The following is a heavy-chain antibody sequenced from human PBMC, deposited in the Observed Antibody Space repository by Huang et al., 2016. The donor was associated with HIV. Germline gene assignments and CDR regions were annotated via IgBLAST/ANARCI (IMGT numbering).Heavy chain of an antibody. V-gene: IGHV3-30*18. CDR3: AKDRSGGSYYFDS. CDR2: ISYDGNNK. CDR1: GFSFNSYN. J-gene: IGHJ4*02. D-gene: IGHD1-26*01. Sequence: QVHLVESGGGVVQPGRSLRLSCAASGFSFNSYNMHWVRQARGKGLEGVAGISYDGNNKYYPDSLRGRFAISRDNSKTGLYLEMNSLRADDTAVYFCAKDRSGGSYYFDSWGRGTLVTVSS.